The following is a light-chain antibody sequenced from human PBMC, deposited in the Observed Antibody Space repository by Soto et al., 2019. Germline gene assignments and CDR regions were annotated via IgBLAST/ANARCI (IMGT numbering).Light chain of an antibody. CDR3: QQGYSNPPT. Sequence: DIQMTQSPSSLSASVGDRVTITCRASQSISTYLNWYQQIPGKAPKLLIYAASTLQSGVPSRFSGGGSGTDFTLTISSLQPEDFATYFCQQGYSNPPTFGQGTKLEIK. CDR1: QSISTY. J-gene: IGKJ2*01. V-gene: IGKV1-39*01. CDR2: AAS.